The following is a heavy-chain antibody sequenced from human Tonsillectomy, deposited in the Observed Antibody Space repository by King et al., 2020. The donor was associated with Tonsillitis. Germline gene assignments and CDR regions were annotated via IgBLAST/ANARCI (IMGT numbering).Heavy chain of an antibody. V-gene: IGHV3-23*04. CDR3: ARSLIGYCSGGSCAGPGY. J-gene: IGHJ4*02. D-gene: IGHD2-15*01. Sequence: VQLVESGGGLVQPGGSLRLSCTASGFTFSSYAMSWVRQAPGKGLEWVSAISGSGDSTNNADSVKGRFTVSRDNSKNTLFLQMNSLRAEDTAVYHCARSLIGYCSGGSCAGPGYWGQGTLVTVSS. CDR2: ISGSGDST. CDR1: GFTFSSYA.